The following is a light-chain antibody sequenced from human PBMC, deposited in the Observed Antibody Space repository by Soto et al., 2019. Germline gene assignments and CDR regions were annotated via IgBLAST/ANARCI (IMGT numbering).Light chain of an antibody. CDR2: DAS. CDR1: QDISNY. CDR3: QQYDNLPLT. V-gene: IGKV1-33*01. J-gene: IGKJ4*01. Sequence: IQITHSPSSLSASVGDRVTITCQASQDISNYLNWYQQKPGKAPKLLIYDASNLETGVPSRFSGSGSGTDFTFTISSLQPEDIATYYCQQYDNLPLTFGGGTKVDI.